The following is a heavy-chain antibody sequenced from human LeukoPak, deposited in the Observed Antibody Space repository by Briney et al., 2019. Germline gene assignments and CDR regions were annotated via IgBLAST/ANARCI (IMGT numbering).Heavy chain of an antibody. CDR2: ISSSSTI. D-gene: IGHD6-19*01. CDR1: GFTFSSYS. V-gene: IGHV3-48*01. J-gene: IGHJ4*02. Sequence: GGSLRLSCAASGFTFSSYSMNWVRQAPGKGLEWVSYISSSSTIYYADSVKGQFTISRDNAKNSLYLQMNSLRAEDTAVYYCARLSGWSSPFDYWGQGTLVTVSS. CDR3: ARLSGWSSPFDY.